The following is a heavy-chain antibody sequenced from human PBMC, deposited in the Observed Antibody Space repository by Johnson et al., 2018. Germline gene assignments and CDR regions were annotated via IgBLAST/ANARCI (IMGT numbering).Heavy chain of an antibody. J-gene: IGHJ1*01. V-gene: IGHV3-23*01. D-gene: IGHD6-19*01. CDR3: ARGGRGGWEYFQD. CDR2: ITDSGGST. CDR1: GFTFTDYW. Sequence: VQLQESGGGLFQPGGSLRLSCTASGFTFTDYWMYWVRQAPGKGLEWVSTITDSGGSTFYPDSVKGRFTVSRDNSKNTLFLQMNSLSAEDTALYYCARGGRGGWEYFQDWGQGTLVTVSS.